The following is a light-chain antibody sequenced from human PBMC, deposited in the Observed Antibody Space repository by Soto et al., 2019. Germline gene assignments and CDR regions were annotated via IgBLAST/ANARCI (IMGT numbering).Light chain of an antibody. CDR1: SSDVGSYNF. J-gene: IGLJ2*01. CDR3: CSYAGSSTFVI. CDR2: EVS. V-gene: IGLV2-23*02. Sequence: HSVLTQPASVSGSPLESITISCTGTSSDVGSYNFVSWYQQHPGKAPKLMIYEVSKRPSGVSNRFSGSKSGNTASLTISGLQAEDEADYYCCSYAGSSTFVIFGGGTKVTVL.